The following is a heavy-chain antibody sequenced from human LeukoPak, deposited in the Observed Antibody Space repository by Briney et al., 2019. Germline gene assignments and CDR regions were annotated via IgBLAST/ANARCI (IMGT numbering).Heavy chain of an antibody. V-gene: IGHV4-30-2*01. Sequence: SQTLSLTCAVSGGSISSGGYSWSWIRQPPGKGLEWIGYIYHSGSTHYNPSLKSRVTISVDRSKNQFSLKLSSVTAADTAVYYCARDGSGSVYWGQGTLVTVSS. CDR1: GGSISSGGYS. D-gene: IGHD3-10*01. CDR2: IYHSGST. CDR3: ARDGSGSVY. J-gene: IGHJ4*02.